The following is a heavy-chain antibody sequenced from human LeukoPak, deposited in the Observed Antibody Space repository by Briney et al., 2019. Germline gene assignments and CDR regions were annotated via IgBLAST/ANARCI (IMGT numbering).Heavy chain of an antibody. CDR1: GFTFSSYS. Sequence: GGSLRLSCAASGFTFSSYSMNWVRQAPGKGLEWVSYSSSSSSYIYYADSVKGRFTISRDNAKNSLYLQMNSLRAEDTAVYYCARDRITIFGVVPGFDYWGQGTLVTVSS. V-gene: IGHV3-21*05. J-gene: IGHJ4*02. CDR3: ARDRITIFGVVPGFDY. CDR2: SSSSSSYI. D-gene: IGHD3-3*01.